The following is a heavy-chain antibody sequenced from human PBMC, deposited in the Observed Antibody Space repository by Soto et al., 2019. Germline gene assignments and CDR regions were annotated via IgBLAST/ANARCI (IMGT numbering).Heavy chain of an antibody. Sequence: QVQLQESGPGLVKPSETLSLTCTVSGGSISSYYWSWIRQPPGKGLEWIGYIYYSGSTNYNPSLKSRVTISVDTSKNQFSLKLSSVTAADTAVYYCARRSRLAVAGPHYYYGMDVWGQGTTVTVSS. J-gene: IGHJ6*02. CDR1: GGSISSYY. D-gene: IGHD6-19*01. CDR3: ARRSRLAVAGPHYYYGMDV. CDR2: IYYSGST. V-gene: IGHV4-59*01.